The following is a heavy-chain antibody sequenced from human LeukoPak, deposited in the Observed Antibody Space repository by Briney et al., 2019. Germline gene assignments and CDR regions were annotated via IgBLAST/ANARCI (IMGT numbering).Heavy chain of an antibody. Sequence: GRSLRLSCTASGFTFGDYAMSWVRRAPGKGLEWVGFIRSKAYGGTTEYAASVKGRFTISRDDSKSIAYLQMNSLKTEDTAVYYCTRDSYHFDYWGQGTLVTVSS. CDR3: TRDSYHFDY. D-gene: IGHD5-18*01. V-gene: IGHV3-49*04. CDR1: GFTFGDYA. CDR2: IRSKAYGGTT. J-gene: IGHJ4*02.